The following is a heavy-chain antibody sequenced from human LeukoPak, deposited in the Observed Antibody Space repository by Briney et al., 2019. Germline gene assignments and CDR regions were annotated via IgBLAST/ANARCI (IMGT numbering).Heavy chain of an antibody. CDR3: TRVLNYYGSGSYYSPYYYGMDV. Sequence: GGSLRLSCTASGFTFGDYAMSWVRQAPGKGLEWVGFIRSKAYGGTTAYAASVKGRFTISRDDSKSIAHLQMNSLKTEDTAVYYCTRVLNYYGSGSYYSPYYYGMDVWGKGTTVTVSS. J-gene: IGHJ6*04. V-gene: IGHV3-49*04. CDR1: GFTFGDYA. D-gene: IGHD3-10*01. CDR2: IRSKAYGGTT.